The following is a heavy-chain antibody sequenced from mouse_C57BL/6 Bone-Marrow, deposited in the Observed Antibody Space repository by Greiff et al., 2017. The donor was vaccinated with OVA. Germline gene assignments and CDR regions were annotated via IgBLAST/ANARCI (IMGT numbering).Heavy chain of an antibody. CDR1: GYTFTGYW. D-gene: IGHD2-12*01. V-gene: IGHV1-9*01. CDR3: ARTRGGYSMDY. Sequence: QVQLQQSGAELMKPGASVKLSCKATGYTFTGYWIEWVKQRPGHGLEWIGEILTGSGSTNYNEKFKGKAPFPADTSSNTASMQLSSLTTENSAIYYCARTRGGYSMDYWGQGTSVTVSS. J-gene: IGHJ4*01. CDR2: ILTGSGST.